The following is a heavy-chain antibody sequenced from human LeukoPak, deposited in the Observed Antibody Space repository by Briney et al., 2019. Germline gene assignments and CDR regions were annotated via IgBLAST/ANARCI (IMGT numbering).Heavy chain of an antibody. CDR3: ARGIAVAGAYYYYYYMDV. D-gene: IGHD6-19*01. V-gene: IGHV4-34*01. CDR1: GGSFSGYY. Sequence: SETLSLTCAVYGGSFSGYYWSWIRQPPRKGLEWIGEINHSGSTNYNPSLKSRVTISVDTSKNQFSLKLSSVTAADTAVYYRARGIAVAGAYYYYYYMDVWGKGTTVTVSS. CDR2: INHSGST. J-gene: IGHJ6*03.